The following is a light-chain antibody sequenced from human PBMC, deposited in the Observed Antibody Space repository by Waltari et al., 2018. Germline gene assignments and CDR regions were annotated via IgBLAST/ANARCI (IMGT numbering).Light chain of an antibody. J-gene: IGKJ2*01. CDR2: KVS. V-gene: IGKV2-30*02. CDR3: MQGTHWPYT. Sequence: DVVMTQSPLSLPVTPGQPASISCRSSQHLVHSVGNPYLNWLRQRPGHSPRRLIYKVSNRDSGVPDRFSGSGSGTDFTLTINRVEAEDVGLYYCMQGTHWPYTFGQGTKLEIK. CDR1: QHLVHSVGNPY.